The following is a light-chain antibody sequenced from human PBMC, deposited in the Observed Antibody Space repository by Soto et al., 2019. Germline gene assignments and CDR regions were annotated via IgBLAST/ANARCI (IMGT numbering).Light chain of an antibody. CDR1: QSVSSTY. Sequence: EIVLTQSPGTLSLSPGERANLCCRASQSVSSTYLAWYQQKPGQAPRLLIYGASSRATGIPDRFSGSGSGTDFTLTISRLEPEDFAVYYCQQYGSSPPYTFGQGTKLEIK. CDR2: GAS. CDR3: QQYGSSPPYT. V-gene: IGKV3-20*01. J-gene: IGKJ2*01.